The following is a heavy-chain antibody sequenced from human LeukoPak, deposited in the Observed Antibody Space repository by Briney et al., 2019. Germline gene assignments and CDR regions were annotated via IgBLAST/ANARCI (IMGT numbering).Heavy chain of an antibody. CDR2: VRQDGNKK. Sequence: GGSLRLSCGASGFTFSDYGMHWVRRAPGKGLEWVAFVRQDGNKKYLPDSMKGRSSVSRDNSKNTLYLQMDSLRAEDTAMYYCATDGAHYDIDCWGQGTLVTVSS. J-gene: IGHJ4*02. V-gene: IGHV3-30*02. CDR3: ATDGAHYDIDC. CDR1: GFTFSDYG. D-gene: IGHD3-3*01.